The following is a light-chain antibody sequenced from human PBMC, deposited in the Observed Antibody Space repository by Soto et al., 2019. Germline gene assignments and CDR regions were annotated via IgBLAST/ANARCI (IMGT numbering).Light chain of an antibody. CDR3: CAYTSSATLV. J-gene: IGLJ3*02. CDR1: SSDVGSYNL. V-gene: IGLV2-23*01. Sequence: QSALTQPASVSGSPGQSITISCIGTSSDVGSYNLVSWYQQYPGKAPKLMIYEGSKRPSGVSNRFSGSKSGNTASLTISGFQAEDEADYYCCAYTSSATLVFGGGTKVTVL. CDR2: EGS.